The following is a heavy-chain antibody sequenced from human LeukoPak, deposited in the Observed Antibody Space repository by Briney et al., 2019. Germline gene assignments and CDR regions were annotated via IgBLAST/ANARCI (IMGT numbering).Heavy chain of an antibody. CDR1: GYAFTNYA. V-gene: IGHV1-3*01. J-gene: IGHJ6*02. D-gene: IGHD6-19*01. CDR3: ARDGAVAGRGPWDYYGMDV. CDR2: INAASGNT. Sequence: ASVKVSCKASGYAFTNYAMHWLRQAPGQRLEWVGWINAASGNTKYSQRLQGRITITRDTSANTVYMQLSSLRSEDTAVYYCARDGAVAGRGPWDYYGMDVWGQGTTVTVSS.